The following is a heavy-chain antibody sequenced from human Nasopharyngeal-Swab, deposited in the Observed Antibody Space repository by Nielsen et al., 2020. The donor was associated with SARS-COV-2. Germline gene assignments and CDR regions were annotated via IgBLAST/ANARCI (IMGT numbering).Heavy chain of an antibody. CDR2: INPNSGGT. CDR1: GYTFTGYY. D-gene: IGHD3-10*01. J-gene: IGHJ6*02. CDR3: ARSITMVRGVPKPSYGMDV. V-gene: IGHV1-2*06. Sequence: ASVKVSCKASGYTFTGYYMHWLRQAPGQGLEWMVRINPNSGGTNYAQKSQGRVTMTRDTSISTAYMELSRLRSDDTAVYYCARSITMVRGVPKPSYGMDVWGQGTTVTVSS.